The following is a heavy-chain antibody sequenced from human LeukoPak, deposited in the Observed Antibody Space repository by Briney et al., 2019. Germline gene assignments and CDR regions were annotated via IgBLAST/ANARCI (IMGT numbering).Heavy chain of an antibody. CDR2: INHSGST. CDR3: ASTSTAGYSSSSPLDY. J-gene: IGHJ4*02. V-gene: IGHV4-34*01. Sequence: KPSETLSLTCAVCGGSFSGYYWSWIRQPPGKGLEWIGEINHSGSTNYNPSLKSRVTISVDTSKNQFSLKLSSVTAADTAVYYCASTSTAGYSSSSPLDYWGQGTLVTVSS. CDR1: GGSFSGYY. D-gene: IGHD6-6*01.